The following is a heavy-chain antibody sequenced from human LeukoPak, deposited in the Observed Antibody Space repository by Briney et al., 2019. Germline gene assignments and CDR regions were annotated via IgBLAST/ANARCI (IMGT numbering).Heavy chain of an antibody. J-gene: IGHJ3*02. D-gene: IGHD3-22*01. CDR2: ISGSGDST. CDR3: AKGRSSGYPYAFDI. Sequence: GGSLRLSCAASGFIFSSYGMHWVRQAPGKGLEWVSTISGSGDSTNYADSVKGRCTISRDNSKNTLYLQMNSLRPEDTAVYYCAKGRSSGYPYAFDIWGQGTMVTVSS. CDR1: GFIFSSYG. V-gene: IGHV3-23*01.